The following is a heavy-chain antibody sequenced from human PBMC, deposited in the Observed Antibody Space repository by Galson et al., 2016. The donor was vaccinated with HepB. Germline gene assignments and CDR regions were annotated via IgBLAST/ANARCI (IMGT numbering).Heavy chain of an antibody. CDR2: IWFDGSNK. CDR3: ARDGWVGALDY. Sequence: SLRLSCAASGFTFSTNGMHWVRQAPGKGLEWVAAIWFDGSNKYYADSVKGRFTISRDSSKNTLYLQMNSLRAEDTAVDYCARDGWVGALDYWGQGTLVTVSS. V-gene: IGHV3-33*01. D-gene: IGHD1-26*01. CDR1: GFTFSTNG. J-gene: IGHJ4*02.